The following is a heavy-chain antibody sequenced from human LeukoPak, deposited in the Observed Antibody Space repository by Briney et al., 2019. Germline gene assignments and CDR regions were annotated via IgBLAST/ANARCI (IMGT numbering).Heavy chain of an antibody. CDR2: RSSSSSVI. V-gene: IGHV3-48*01. CDR1: GLTFSTYA. J-gene: IGHJ4*02. Sequence: GGSLRLSYAASGLTFSTYAMDWVRQAPGKGLEWVSYRSSSSSVIYHADSVKGRFTISRDNAKNSLYLQMNSLRAEDTAVYYCARDLLEGDFSSGPDYWGQGTLVTVSS. D-gene: IGHD6-19*01. CDR3: ARDLLEGDFSSGPDY.